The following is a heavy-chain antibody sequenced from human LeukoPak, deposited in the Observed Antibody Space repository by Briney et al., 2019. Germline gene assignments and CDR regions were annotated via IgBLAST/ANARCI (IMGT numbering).Heavy chain of an antibody. CDR2: ISWNSGNI. J-gene: IGHJ4*02. D-gene: IGHD6-6*01. Sequence: SLRLSCAASGFTFDDYAMHWVRQVPGKGLERVSGISWNSGNIEYADSVKGRFTISRDNAKKSLFLQMNSLRAEDTALYYCARDPSYSSSSPYFDYWGQGVLVTVSS. CDR3: ARDPSYSSSSPYFDY. V-gene: IGHV3-9*01. CDR1: GFTFDDYA.